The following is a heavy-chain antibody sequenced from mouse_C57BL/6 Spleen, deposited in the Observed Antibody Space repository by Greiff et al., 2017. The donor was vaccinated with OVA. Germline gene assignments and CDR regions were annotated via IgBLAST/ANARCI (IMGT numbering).Heavy chain of an antibody. Sequence: VQLKESGPGLVKPSQSLSLTCSVTGYSITSGYYWNWIRQFPGNKLEWMGYISYDGSNNYNPSLKNRISITRDTSKNQFFLKLNSVTTEDTATYYCARKDYDCYFDYWGQGTTLTVSS. D-gene: IGHD2-4*01. V-gene: IGHV3-6*01. J-gene: IGHJ2*01. CDR2: ISYDGSN. CDR3: ARKDYDCYFDY. CDR1: GYSITSGYY.